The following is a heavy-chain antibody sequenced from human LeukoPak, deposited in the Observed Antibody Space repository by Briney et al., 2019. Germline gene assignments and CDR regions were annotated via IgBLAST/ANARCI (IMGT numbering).Heavy chain of an antibody. CDR1: GYTFTSYG. CDR2: ISAYNGNT. D-gene: IGHD6-19*01. CDR3: ARVLQQWLQGTTYGMDV. Sequence: ASVKVSCKASGYTFTSYGISWVRQAPGQGLEWMGWISAYNGNTNYAQKLQGRVTMTTDTSTSTAYMELRSLRSDDTAVYYCARVLQQWLQGTTYGMDVWGQGTTVTVSS. J-gene: IGHJ6*02. V-gene: IGHV1-18*01.